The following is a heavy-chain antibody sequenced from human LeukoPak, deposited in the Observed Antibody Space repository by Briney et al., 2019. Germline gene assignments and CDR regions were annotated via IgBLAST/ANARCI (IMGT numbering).Heavy chain of an antibody. Sequence: SETLSLTCSVSGGSISSSDNFWAWIRQPPGKGLEWIGYIYYSGSTNYNPSLKSRVTISVDTSKNQFSLKLSSVTAADTAVYYCATSPRITMVRGVITPFDYWGQGTLVTVSS. CDR1: GGSISSSDNF. V-gene: IGHV4-61*05. J-gene: IGHJ4*02. CDR2: IYYSGST. CDR3: ATSPRITMVRGVITPFDY. D-gene: IGHD3-10*01.